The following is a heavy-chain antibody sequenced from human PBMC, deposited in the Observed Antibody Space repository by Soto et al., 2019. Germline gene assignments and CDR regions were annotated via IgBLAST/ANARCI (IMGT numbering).Heavy chain of an antibody. CDR2: ISYDGSNK. V-gene: IGHV3-30-3*01. CDR3: ARGTTTSAFSAMDV. CDR1: GFTFSNNA. Sequence: QVQLVESGGGVVQPGRSLRLSCAASGFTFSNNAMDWVRQAPGKGLEWVAVISYDGSNKYIAESVKGRFTISRDNSKSTLLLQTNSLRAEAMAVNYCARGTTTSAFSAMDVWGQGTTVTVSS. D-gene: IGHD1-1*01. J-gene: IGHJ6*02.